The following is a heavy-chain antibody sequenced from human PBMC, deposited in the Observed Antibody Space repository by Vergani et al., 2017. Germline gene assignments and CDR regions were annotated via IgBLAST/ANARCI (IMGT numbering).Heavy chain of an antibody. CDR2: IIPIFGTA. Sequence: QVQLVQSGAEVKKPGSSVKVSCKASGGTFSSYAISWVRQAPGQGLEWMGGIIPIFGTANYAQKFQGRVTITADESTSTAYMELSSLRSEDTAVYYCAGLDITMFGVVIIRGCYYCGMDVWGQGTTVTVSS. CDR1: GGTFSSYA. CDR3: AGLDITMFGVVIIRGCYYCGMDV. V-gene: IGHV1-69*01. J-gene: IGHJ6*02. D-gene: IGHD3-3*01.